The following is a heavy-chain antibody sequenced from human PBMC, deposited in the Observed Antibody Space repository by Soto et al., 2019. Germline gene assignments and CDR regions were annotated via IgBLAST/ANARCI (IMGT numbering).Heavy chain of an antibody. CDR1: GYRFTGYD. Sequence: ASVKVSCKASGYRFTGYDIHWVRQATGQGPEWMGWINPNTGGATYAQQFPGRVTMTRDMSMSTAYMELSRLRSEDTALFYCAIGGGLAFCSSSRYDSNRYFDYWGQGTLVTVSS. CDR3: AIGGGLAFCSSSRYDSNRYFDY. D-gene: IGHD2-2*01. J-gene: IGHJ4*02. V-gene: IGHV1-2*02. CDR2: INPNTGGA.